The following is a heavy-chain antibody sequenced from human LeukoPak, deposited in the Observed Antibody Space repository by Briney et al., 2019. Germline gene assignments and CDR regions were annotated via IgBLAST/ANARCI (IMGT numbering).Heavy chain of an antibody. V-gene: IGHV3-23*01. CDR3: AKGTYDSTPFDY. CDR1: GFTFSSYA. Sequence: GGPLRLSCAASGFTFSSYAMTWVRQAPGKGLEWVSTINDSNDNTYTADSVKGRFTISRDNSKNTLYLQMNNLRAEDTAVYYCAKGTYDSTPFDYWGQGTLVTVSS. D-gene: IGHD3-16*01. CDR2: INDSNDNT. J-gene: IGHJ4*02.